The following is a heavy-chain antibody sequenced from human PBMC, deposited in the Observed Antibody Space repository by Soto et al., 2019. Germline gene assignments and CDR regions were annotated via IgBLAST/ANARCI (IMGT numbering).Heavy chain of an antibody. CDR2: IKPKPDRGPTT. V-gene: IGHV3-15*01. Sequence: PGGSLRLSCAASEFVVTNARLSWVRQPPGKGLEWVRRIKPKPDRGPTTAYAASVKGRFTLSKDDSPDMVYLQMNSPKIEDTAVYYCTTPAQWYLWTAYYFDHWGQGTPVTVPS. J-gene: IGHJ4*02. CDR1: EFVVTNAR. D-gene: IGHD2-8*02. CDR3: TTPAQWYLWTAYYFDH.